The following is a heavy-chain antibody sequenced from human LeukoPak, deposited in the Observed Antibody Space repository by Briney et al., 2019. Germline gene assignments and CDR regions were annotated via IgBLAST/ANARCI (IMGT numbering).Heavy chain of an antibody. J-gene: IGHJ4*02. CDR2: IIPIFGTA. V-gene: IGHV1-69*13. Sequence: ASVKVSCKASGGTFSSYAISWVRQAPGQGLEWMGGIIPIFGTAKYAQKFQGRVTITADESTSTAYMELSSLRSEDTAVYYCARGDVGDYYDSSGYSFDYWGQGTLVTVSS. D-gene: IGHD3-22*01. CDR3: ARGDVGDYYDSSGYSFDY. CDR1: GGTFSSYA.